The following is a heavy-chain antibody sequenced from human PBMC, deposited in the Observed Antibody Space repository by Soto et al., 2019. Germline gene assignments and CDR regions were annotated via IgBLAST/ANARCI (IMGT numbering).Heavy chain of an antibody. CDR3: ARADRTLVTSYSLDV. Sequence: QVRLQQWGAGLLKPSETLSLTCAVYGGSLGGDYWTWIRQAPGKGLEWIGEINHSGTINFDPSLRSRLTISLDTSKKEFSLKLSSATDADTATYYCARADRTLVTSYSLDVWGQGTTVTVSS. CDR1: GGSLGGDY. J-gene: IGHJ6*02. V-gene: IGHV4-34*01. CDR2: INHSGTI. D-gene: IGHD2-21*02.